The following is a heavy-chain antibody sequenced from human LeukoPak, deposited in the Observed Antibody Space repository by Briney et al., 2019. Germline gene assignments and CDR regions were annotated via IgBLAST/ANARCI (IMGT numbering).Heavy chain of an antibody. CDR3: ARSSSSWYPLFDY. D-gene: IGHD6-13*01. Sequence: GGSLRLSCAASGFTFSDHYMDWVRQAPGKGLEWVGRIRNKANSHTTEYAASVKGRFTISRDDSKNSVYLQMNSLKTEDTAVYYCARSSSSWYPLFDYWGQGTLVTVSS. J-gene: IGHJ4*02. V-gene: IGHV3-72*01. CDR2: IRNKANSHTT. CDR1: GFTFSDHY.